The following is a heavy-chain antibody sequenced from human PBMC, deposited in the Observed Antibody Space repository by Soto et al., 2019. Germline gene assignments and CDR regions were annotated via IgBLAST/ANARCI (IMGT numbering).Heavy chain of an antibody. CDR2: IKQDGSEK. D-gene: IGHD2-2*01. Sequence: GGSLRLSCAASGFTFSSYWMSWVRQAPGKGLEWVANIKQDGSEKYYVDSVKGRFTISRDNAKNSLYLQMNSLRAEDTAVYYCARSTPAAMSHYYYYYMDVWGKGTTVTVSS. CDR3: ARSTPAAMSHYYYYYMDV. CDR1: GFTFSSYW. J-gene: IGHJ6*03. V-gene: IGHV3-7*01.